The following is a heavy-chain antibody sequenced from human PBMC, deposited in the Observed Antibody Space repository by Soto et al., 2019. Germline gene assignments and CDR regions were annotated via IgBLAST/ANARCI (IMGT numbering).Heavy chain of an antibody. J-gene: IGHJ6*02. D-gene: IGHD2-15*01. Sequence: ASVKVSCKASGYTFTSYDVNWVRQATGQGFEWMGWMNPSNGNTSYAQKLQGRVTMTTNTSTSTAYMELRGLSSDDTAMYFCAIGYCICGSCYYHYGMDFWGQGTTVTVSS. CDR2: MNPSNGNT. CDR1: GYTFTSYD. CDR3: AIGYCICGSCYYHYGMDF. V-gene: IGHV1-8*01.